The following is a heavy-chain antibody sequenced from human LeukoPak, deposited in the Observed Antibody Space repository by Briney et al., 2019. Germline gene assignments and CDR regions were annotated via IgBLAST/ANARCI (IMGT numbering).Heavy chain of an antibody. Sequence: GSLRLSCAASGFTFSSYAMSWVRQAPGKGLEWVSAISGSGGSTYYADSVKGRFTISRDNSKNTLYLQMNSLRAEDTAVYYCAKDGGYSSSWYGNLYYFDYWGQGTLVTVSS. CDR1: GFTFSSYA. J-gene: IGHJ4*02. CDR2: ISGSGGST. CDR3: AKDGGYSSSWYGNLYYFDY. V-gene: IGHV3-23*01. D-gene: IGHD6-13*01.